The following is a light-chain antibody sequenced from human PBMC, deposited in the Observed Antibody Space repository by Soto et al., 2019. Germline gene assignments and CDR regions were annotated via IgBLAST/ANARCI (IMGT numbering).Light chain of an antibody. CDR2: EGT. Sequence: QSALTQPASVSGSPGQSITISCTGTPSNVGGYNLVSWYQQHPGRAPELIINEGTQRPSGVSARFSGSKSGNTASLTISGLQADDEADYYCCSYAGNGYVFGTGTKLTVL. CDR3: CSYAGNGYV. V-gene: IGLV2-23*01. J-gene: IGLJ1*01. CDR1: PSNVGGYNL.